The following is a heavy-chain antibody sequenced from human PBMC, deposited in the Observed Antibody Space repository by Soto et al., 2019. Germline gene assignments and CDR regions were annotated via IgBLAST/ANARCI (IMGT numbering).Heavy chain of an antibody. CDR3: ATCSGGSCYSGKSSFDH. Sequence: GGSLRLSCAASGFTFSSYSMNWVRQAPGKGLEWVSSISSGSSYIYYAYSEKGRFTISRDNAKNALYLQMNSLRVEDTAVYYCATCSGGSCYSGKSSFDHWGQGTLVTVSS. V-gene: IGHV3-21*06. D-gene: IGHD2-15*01. J-gene: IGHJ4*02. CDR1: GFTFSSYS. CDR2: ISSGSSYI.